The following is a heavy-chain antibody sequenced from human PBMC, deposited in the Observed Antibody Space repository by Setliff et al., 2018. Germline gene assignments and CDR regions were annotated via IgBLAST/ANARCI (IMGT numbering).Heavy chain of an antibody. V-gene: IGHV4-38-2*01. J-gene: IGHJ6*02. CDR2: IYHSGST. CDR3: ARSAGYSSSWYNYYYGMDV. D-gene: IGHD6-13*01. Sequence: SSETLSLTCAVSGYSISSGYYWGWIRQPPGKGQEWIGSIYHSGSTYYNPSLKSRVTISVDTSKNQFSLKLSSVTAADTAVYYCARSAGYSSSWYNYYYGMDVWGQGTTVTVSS. CDR1: GYSISSGYY.